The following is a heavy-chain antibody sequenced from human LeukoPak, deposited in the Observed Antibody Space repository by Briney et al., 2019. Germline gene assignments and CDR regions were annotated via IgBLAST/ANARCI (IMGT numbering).Heavy chain of an antibody. V-gene: IGHV4-38-2*02. Sequence: PSETLSLTCTVSGYSISSGYYWDWIRQPPGKGLEWIGSIYHSGSTYYNPSLKSRVTISVDTSKNQFSLKLSSVTAADTAVYYCARDLAGGWIAPHHDYWGQGTLVTVSS. CDR1: GYSISSGYY. J-gene: IGHJ4*02. CDR3: ARDLAGGWIAPHHDY. CDR2: IYHSGST. D-gene: IGHD2-15*01.